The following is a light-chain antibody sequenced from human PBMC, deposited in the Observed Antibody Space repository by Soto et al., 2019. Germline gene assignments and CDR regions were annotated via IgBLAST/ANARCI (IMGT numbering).Light chain of an antibody. CDR3: SSYTSSTTNV. Sequence: QSVLTQPASVSGSPGQSITIFCTGTSSDVGGYNYVSWYQQHPGKAPKLLINDVSNRPSGISDRFSGSKSGNTASLTISGLQAEDEADYYCSSYTSSTTNVFGTGTKVTVL. V-gene: IGLV2-14*03. J-gene: IGLJ1*01. CDR2: DVS. CDR1: SSDVGGYNY.